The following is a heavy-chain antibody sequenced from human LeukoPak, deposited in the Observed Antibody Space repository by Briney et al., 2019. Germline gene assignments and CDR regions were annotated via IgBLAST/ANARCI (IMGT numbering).Heavy chain of an antibody. CDR1: GGTFSSYA. J-gene: IGHJ3*02. CDR3: ARAIKLTWGNGDAFDI. CDR2: IIPIFGTA. V-gene: IGHV1-69*01. D-gene: IGHD3-16*01. Sequence: GSSVKVSCKASGGTFSSYAISWVRQAPGQGLEWMGGIIPIFGTANYAQKFQGRVTITADESTSTAYMELSSLRSEDTAVYYCARAIKLTWGNGDAFDIWGQGTLVTVSS.